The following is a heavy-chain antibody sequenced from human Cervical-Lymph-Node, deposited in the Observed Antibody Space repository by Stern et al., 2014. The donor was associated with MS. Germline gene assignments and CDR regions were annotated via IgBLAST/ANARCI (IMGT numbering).Heavy chain of an antibody. CDR3: ATTRWDLFTWNWFDP. D-gene: IGHD1-26*01. CDR2: IHDSGST. Sequence: QVQLVQSGPGLVKPSQTLFLTCTVSGGSISSSGYYWSWIRQPADKGLEWIGRIHDSGSTYYNPSLKSRVTISMDTAKNPFSLKLPSVTAADTAVYYCATTRWDLFTWNWFDPWGQGTLVTVSS. CDR1: GGSISSSGYY. V-gene: IGHV4-61*02. J-gene: IGHJ5*02.